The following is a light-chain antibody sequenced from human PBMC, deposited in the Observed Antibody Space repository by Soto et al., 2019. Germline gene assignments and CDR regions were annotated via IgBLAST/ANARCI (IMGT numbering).Light chain of an antibody. CDR3: QQYCSSLWT. CDR2: GAF. V-gene: IGKV3-20*01. J-gene: IGKJ1*01. CDR1: HSVSSSY. Sequence: EIVLTQSPGTLSLTPGERATLSCRASHSVSSSYLAWYQQKPGKAPRLLIYGAFTRATAIPDRFSGSGSGTDFTLTISRLEPEDFAVYYCQQYCSSLWTFGQGTKVEIK.